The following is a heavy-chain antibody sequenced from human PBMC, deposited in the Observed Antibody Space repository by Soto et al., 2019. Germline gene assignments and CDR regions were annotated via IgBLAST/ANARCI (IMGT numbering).Heavy chain of an antibody. CDR3: AKGDTALDY. V-gene: IGHV3-23*01. CDR1: GFTFSSYG. D-gene: IGHD5-18*01. J-gene: IGHJ4*02. CDR2: ISGSAGST. Sequence: GGSLRLYCAASGFTFSSYGMSLVRQAPGQGLEWVSGISGSAGSTYSADSVKGRFTISRDNSKHTMYLQMNSLRAEDTAIYYCAKGDTALDYWGQGTLVTVSS.